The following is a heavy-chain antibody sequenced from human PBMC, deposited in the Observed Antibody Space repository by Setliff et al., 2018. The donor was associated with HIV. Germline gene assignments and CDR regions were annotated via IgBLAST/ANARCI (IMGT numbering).Heavy chain of an antibody. D-gene: IGHD3-22*01. Sequence: SETLSLTCTVSGGSISSYYWSWIRQPAGKGLEWIGRIYTSGSTNYNPSLKSRVTISEGTSENQFSLKLTSVTAADTAVYYCARDRLTYYFDYWGQGILVTVSS. CDR1: GGSISSYY. CDR3: ARDRLTYYFDY. V-gene: IGHV4-4*07. J-gene: IGHJ4*02. CDR2: IYTSGST.